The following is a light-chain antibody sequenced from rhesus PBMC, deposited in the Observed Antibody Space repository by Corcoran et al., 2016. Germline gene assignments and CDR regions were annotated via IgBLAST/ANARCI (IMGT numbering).Light chain of an antibody. Sequence: DIQMTQSPSSLSASVGDKVTITCHASQGNSSRLAWYQQKPGKAPKPLIYYAPRLQNGAPSRFSGSGSGTVYTLTIRSLQPEDFATYYCQPYDSLPYGFGQGTKVEIK. J-gene: IGKJ2*01. CDR3: QPYDSLPYG. CDR2: YAP. CDR1: QGNSSR. V-gene: IGKV1-19*01.